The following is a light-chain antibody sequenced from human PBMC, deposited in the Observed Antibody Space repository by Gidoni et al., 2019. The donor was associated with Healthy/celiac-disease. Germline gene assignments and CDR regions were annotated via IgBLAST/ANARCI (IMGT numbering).Light chain of an antibody. CDR2: GSS. CDR3: QQYGSSLFT. J-gene: IGKJ3*01. Sequence: EIVLTQSPGTLSLSPGERATLSCRASQRVSSSYLAWYQQKPGQAPRLLIYGSSSRATGIPDRFSGSGSGTDFTLTISRLEPEDFAVYYCQQYGSSLFTFGPXTKVDIK. V-gene: IGKV3-20*01. CDR1: QRVSSSY.